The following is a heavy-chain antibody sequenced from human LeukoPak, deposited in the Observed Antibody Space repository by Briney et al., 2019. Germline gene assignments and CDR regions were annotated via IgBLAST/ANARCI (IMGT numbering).Heavy chain of an antibody. CDR3: ARVDGYYYYYMAV. Sequence: GGSLRLSCAASGFTVSSNYMSWVRQAPGKGLEWVSVIYSGGSTYYADSVKGRFTIARDNSKNTLYLQMNSLRAEVTAVYYCARVDGYYYYYMAVWGKRTTVTVSS. CDR1: GFTVSSNY. J-gene: IGHJ6*03. V-gene: IGHV3-53*01. CDR2: IYSGGST. D-gene: IGHD5-24*01.